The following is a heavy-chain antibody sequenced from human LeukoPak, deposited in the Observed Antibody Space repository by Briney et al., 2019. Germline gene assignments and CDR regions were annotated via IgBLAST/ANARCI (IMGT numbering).Heavy chain of an antibody. J-gene: IGHJ3*02. CDR1: GFTFSNYA. CDR2: IGGGGGGT. V-gene: IGHV3-23*01. D-gene: IGHD3-3*01. Sequence: PGGSLRLSCAASGFTFSNYAMSWVRQAPGKGLEWVSGIGGGGGGTYYADSVKGRFSISRDNSKNTLYLQMNSLRAEDTAMYYCGSFWSGYYTAIDAFDIWGQGTMVTVSS. CDR3: GSFWSGYYTAIDAFDI.